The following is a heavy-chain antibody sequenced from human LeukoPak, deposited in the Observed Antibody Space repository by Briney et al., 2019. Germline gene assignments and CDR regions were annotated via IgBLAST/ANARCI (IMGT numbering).Heavy chain of an antibody. D-gene: IGHD3-3*01. Sequence: GGSLRLSCSASGFTVSSNYMSWVRRAPGKGLEWVAIIYSDRRTFYAVSVQGRFTISRDDSKNTLFLQMDSLRAEDTAIYYCARGSYDFWSFESDYWGQGTLVTVSS. CDR1: GFTVSSNY. J-gene: IGHJ4*02. CDR3: ARGSYDFWSFESDY. CDR2: IYSDRRT. V-gene: IGHV3-53*01.